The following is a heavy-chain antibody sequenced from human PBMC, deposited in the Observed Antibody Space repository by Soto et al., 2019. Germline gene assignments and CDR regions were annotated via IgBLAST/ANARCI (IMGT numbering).Heavy chain of an antibody. CDR1: GGSISSGGYY. CDR2: IYYSGST. Sequence: SETLSLTCTVSGGSISSGGYYWSWIRQHPGKGLEWIGYIYYSGSTYYNPSLKSRVTISVDTSKNQFSLKLSSVTAADTAVYYCARVVVVVAATLHRWFDPWGQGTLVTVSS. CDR3: ARVVVVVAATLHRWFDP. V-gene: IGHV4-31*03. J-gene: IGHJ5*02. D-gene: IGHD2-15*01.